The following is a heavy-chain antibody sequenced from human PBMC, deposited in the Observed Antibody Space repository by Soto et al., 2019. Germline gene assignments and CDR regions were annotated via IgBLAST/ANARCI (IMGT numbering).Heavy chain of an antibody. V-gene: IGHV4-4*02. CDR3: ARLGTRFYFQH. J-gene: IGHJ1*01. CDR2: IYHSGTT. Sequence: QVQLQESGPGLVKSSGTLSLTCAVSGDSISSPHWWSWVRQPPGKGLEWIGEIYHSGTTNYNPSLKSRVTMSVDKSKHQLSLMLSSVTAADTAVYYCARLGTRFYFQHWGQGTLVTVSS. CDR1: GDSISSPHW. D-gene: IGHD1-1*01.